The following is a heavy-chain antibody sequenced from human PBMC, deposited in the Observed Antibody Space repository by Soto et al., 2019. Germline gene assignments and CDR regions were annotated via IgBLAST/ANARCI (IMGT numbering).Heavy chain of an antibody. CDR1: GASISSYY. J-gene: IGHJ4*02. CDR2: ISYSGNP. D-gene: IGHD2-21*01. CDR3: ARHYSADPFDY. Sequence: PSETLSLTCTVSGASISSYYWSWIRQPPGKGLEWIGHISYSGNPDYNPSLSSRVIISVDTSKNQFSLQLTSVTAADTVVYYCARHYSADPFDYWGQGTLVTVSS. V-gene: IGHV4-59*08.